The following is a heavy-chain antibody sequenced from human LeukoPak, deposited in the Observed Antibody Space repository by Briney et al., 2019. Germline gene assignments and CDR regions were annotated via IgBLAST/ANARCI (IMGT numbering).Heavy chain of an antibody. CDR2: IYYSGST. Sequence: SETLSLTCTVSGGSVSSGSYYWSWIRQPPGRGLEWIGYIYYSGSTNYNPPLKSRVTISVDTSKNQFSLKLSSVTAADTAVYYCAREAVVAATKQYNWFDPWAQGTLVTVSS. J-gene: IGHJ5*02. CDR3: AREAVVAATKQYNWFDP. V-gene: IGHV4-61*01. CDR1: GGSVSSGSYY. D-gene: IGHD2-15*01.